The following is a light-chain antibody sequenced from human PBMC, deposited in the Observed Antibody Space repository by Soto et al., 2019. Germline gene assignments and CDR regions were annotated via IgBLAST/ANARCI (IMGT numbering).Light chain of an antibody. J-gene: IGLJ1*01. Sequence: QSALTQPASVSGSPGQWITISCTGSSSDVGGYNDVSWYQQQPGKAPKLIIYEDSNRPSGVSNRFSGSKSGNTASLTISGLAAEDEAYYYYNSYTSKTTGVFGTGTKVTVL. V-gene: IGLV2-14*01. CDR1: SSDVGGYND. CDR2: EDS. CDR3: NSYTSKTTGV.